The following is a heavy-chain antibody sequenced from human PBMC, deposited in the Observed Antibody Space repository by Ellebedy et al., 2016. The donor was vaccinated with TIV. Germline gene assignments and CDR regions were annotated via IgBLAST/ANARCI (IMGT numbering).Heavy chain of an antibody. J-gene: IGHJ4*02. Sequence: GESLKISCKGSGYSFPSYWIGWVRQMPGKGLEWMGIIYPGDSDTRYSPSFQGQVTISADKSISTAYLQWSSLEASETATYYCARTRLPVTEYDFDYWGQGTLATVSS. D-gene: IGHD2-2*01. CDR2: IYPGDSDT. CDR1: GYSFPSYW. CDR3: ARTRLPVTEYDFDY. V-gene: IGHV5-51*01.